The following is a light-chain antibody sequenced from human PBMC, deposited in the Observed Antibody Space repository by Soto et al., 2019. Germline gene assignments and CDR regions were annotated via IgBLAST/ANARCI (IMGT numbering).Light chain of an antibody. Sequence: EVVLTQSPATPSLSPGERATLSCRASQTIRSNFLTWYQQKPGQAPRLLIYTASTRAAGITDRFSGSGAGTDFTLTISRLEPEDFALYYCQHYDSSSGHSFRQGTKLQIK. CDR3: QHYDSSSGHS. CDR2: TAS. CDR1: QTIRSNF. J-gene: IGKJ2*03. V-gene: IGKV3-20*01.